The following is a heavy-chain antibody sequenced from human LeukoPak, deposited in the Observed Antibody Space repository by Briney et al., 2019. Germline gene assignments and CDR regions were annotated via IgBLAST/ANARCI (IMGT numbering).Heavy chain of an antibody. J-gene: IGHJ4*02. CDR3: AKVSDYYDSSGLGY. CDR1: GFTFSSYG. CDR2: ISYDGSNK. Sequence: PGGSLRLSCAASGFTFSSYGMHWVRQAPGKGLEWVAVISYDGSNKYYADSVKGRFTISRDNSKNTLYLQMNSLRAEDTAVYYCAKVSDYYDSSGLGYWGQGTLVTVSS. D-gene: IGHD3-22*01. V-gene: IGHV3-30*18.